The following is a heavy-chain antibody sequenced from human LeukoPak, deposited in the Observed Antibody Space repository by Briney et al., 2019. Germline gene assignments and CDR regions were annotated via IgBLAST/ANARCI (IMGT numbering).Heavy chain of an antibody. CDR2: INPNSGDT. J-gene: IGHJ4*02. D-gene: IGHD5-18*01. V-gene: IGHV1-2*04. CDR1: GYTFTGYY. CDR3: ARDPGGYSYGYIGY. Sequence: VASVKVSCKASGYTFTGYYMHWVRQAPGQGLEWMGWINPNSGDTHYAQKFQGWVTMTSDTSISTAYMELSRLKSDDTAVYYCARDPGGYSYGYIGYWGQGTLVTVSS.